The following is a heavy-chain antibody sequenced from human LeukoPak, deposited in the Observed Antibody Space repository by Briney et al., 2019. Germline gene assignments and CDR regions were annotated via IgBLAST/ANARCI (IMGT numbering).Heavy chain of an antibody. CDR2: LSDNGGAT. Sequence: GGSLRLSCSASGFTFSSFAMHWVRQAPGKGLEWVSSLSDNGGATYYADSVKGRFTISRDNSKNTLYLQMNSLRAEDTAVYYCAKFRSTSGSYPLDYWGQGTLVTVSS. J-gene: IGHJ4*02. CDR1: GFTFSSFA. V-gene: IGHV3-23*01. D-gene: IGHD1-26*01. CDR3: AKFRSTSGSYPLDY.